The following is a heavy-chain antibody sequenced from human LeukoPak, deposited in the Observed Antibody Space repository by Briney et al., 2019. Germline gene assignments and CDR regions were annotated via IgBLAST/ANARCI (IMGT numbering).Heavy chain of an antibody. CDR2: ISGSGGST. V-gene: IGHV3-23*01. CDR1: GFTFSDYY. Sequence: GGSLRLSCSASGFTFSDYYMSWVRQAPGKGLEWVSAISGSGGSTYYADSVKGRFTISRDNSKNTLYLQMNSLRAEDTAVYYCAKATTVVAAFNWFDPWGQGTLVTVSS. CDR3: AKATTVVAAFNWFDP. J-gene: IGHJ5*02. D-gene: IGHD2-15*01.